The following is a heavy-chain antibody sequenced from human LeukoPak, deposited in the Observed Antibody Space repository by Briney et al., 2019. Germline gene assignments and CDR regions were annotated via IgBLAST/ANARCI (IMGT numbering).Heavy chain of an antibody. Sequence: ASMKVSCKASGYTFTSYGISWVRQAPGQGLEWMGWISAYNGNTNYAQKLQGRVTMTTDTSTSTAYMELRSLRSDDTAVYYCAREEVTVAVHYFDYWGQGTLVTVSS. J-gene: IGHJ4*02. V-gene: IGHV1-18*01. CDR2: ISAYNGNT. D-gene: IGHD6-19*01. CDR3: AREEVTVAVHYFDY. CDR1: GYTFTSYG.